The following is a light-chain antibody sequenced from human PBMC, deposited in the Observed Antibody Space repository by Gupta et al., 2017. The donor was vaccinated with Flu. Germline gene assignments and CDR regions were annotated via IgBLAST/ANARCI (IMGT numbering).Light chain of an antibody. Sequence: PCSGGSSSIRSATVDWYQQVPGMAPKLLIFANNQRPAGVPGRFSGSKSGPSASLAISGLQPDDEADYYCATWIDALGGPVFGGGAKLGVL. CDR3: ATWIDALGGPV. CDR2: ANN. J-gene: IGLJ2*01. CDR1: SSSIRSAT. V-gene: IGLV1-44*01.